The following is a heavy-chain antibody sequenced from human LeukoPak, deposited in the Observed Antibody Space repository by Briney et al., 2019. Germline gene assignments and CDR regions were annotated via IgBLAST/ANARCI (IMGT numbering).Heavy chain of an antibody. Sequence: SVKVSCKASGYTFTSYGISWVRQAPGQGLEWMGRIIPILGIANYAQKFQGRVTITADKSTSTAYMELSSLRSEDTAVYYCARETGFDIFAPPDIWGQGTMGT. CDR3: ARETGFDIFAPPDI. CDR1: GYTFTSYG. J-gene: IGHJ3*02. V-gene: IGHV1-69*04. CDR2: IIPILGIA. D-gene: IGHD3-9*01.